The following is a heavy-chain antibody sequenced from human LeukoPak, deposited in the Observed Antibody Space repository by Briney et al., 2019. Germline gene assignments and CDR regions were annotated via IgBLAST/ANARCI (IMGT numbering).Heavy chain of an antibody. CDR1: GFSVSYNY. V-gene: IGHV3-53*01. Sequence: GGSLRLSCAPSGFSVSYNYMSGVRQIPGKGLECASVIYANGRTYYADSVKGRFTISRDNSQNTVDLQMNSLRDEDTAMYYCSTTVPNVVATMITDYWGQGTLVTVSS. J-gene: IGHJ4*02. CDR2: IYANGRT. D-gene: IGHD5-12*01. CDR3: STTVPNVVATMITDY.